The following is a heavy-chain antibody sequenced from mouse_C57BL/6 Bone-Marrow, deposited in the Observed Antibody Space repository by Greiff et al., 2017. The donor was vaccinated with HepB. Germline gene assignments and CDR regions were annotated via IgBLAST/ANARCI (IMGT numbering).Heavy chain of an antibody. CDR1: GYTFTDYY. CDR3: ARWSYYYSFAY. J-gene: IGHJ3*01. D-gene: IGHD1-1*01. Sequence: EIQLQQSGPVLVKPGASVKMSCKASGYTFTDYYMNWVKQSHGKSLEWIGVINPYNGGTSYNQKFKGKATLTVDKSSSTAYMDLNSLTSEDSAVYYCARWSYYYSFAYWGQGTLVTVSA. CDR2: INPYNGGT. V-gene: IGHV1-19*01.